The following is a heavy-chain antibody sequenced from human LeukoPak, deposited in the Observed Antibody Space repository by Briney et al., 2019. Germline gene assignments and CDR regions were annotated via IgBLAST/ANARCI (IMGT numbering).Heavy chain of an antibody. J-gene: IGHJ4*02. CDR3: AREVTQKGGGEFDY. D-gene: IGHD2-21*02. CDR2: INPNSGGT. CDR1: GYTFTGYY. V-gene: IGHV1-2*02. Sequence: ASVKVSCKASGYTFTGYYMHWVRQAPGQGLEWMGWINPNSGGTNYAQKFQGRVTMTRDTSISTAYMELSRLRSDDTAVYYCAREVTQKGGGEFDYWGQGTLVTVSS.